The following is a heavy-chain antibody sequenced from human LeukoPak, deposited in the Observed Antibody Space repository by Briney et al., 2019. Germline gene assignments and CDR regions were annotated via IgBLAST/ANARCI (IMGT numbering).Heavy chain of an antibody. CDR1: GFTFSTYA. D-gene: IGHD5-18*01. CDR3: AKRGRKGYSYGSDAFDI. V-gene: IGHV3-30*04. Sequence: GRSLRLSCAASGFTFSTYAMHWVRQAPGKGLEWLAVISHDRSHQFYADSVQGRFTISRDNSKNTLYLQMNSLRAEDTAVYYCAKRGRKGYSYGSDAFDIWGQGTMVTVSS. J-gene: IGHJ3*02. CDR2: ISHDRSHQ.